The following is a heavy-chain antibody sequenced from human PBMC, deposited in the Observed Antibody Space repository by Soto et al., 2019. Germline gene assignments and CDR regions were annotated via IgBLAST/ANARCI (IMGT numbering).Heavy chain of an antibody. CDR3: ARDPHYSGSGNYFTY. CDR2: VYSDAST. Sequence: EVQVVESGGGLVQPGGSLTLSCAVSGFTVSNNYMSWVRQGPGKGLEWVSVVYSDASTSYADSVRGRFIISRDHSKNTLYLQMNSLRAEDAAVYYCARDPHYSGSGNYFTYWGQGILVTVSS. D-gene: IGHD3-10*01. V-gene: IGHV3-66*01. J-gene: IGHJ4*02. CDR1: GFTVSNNY.